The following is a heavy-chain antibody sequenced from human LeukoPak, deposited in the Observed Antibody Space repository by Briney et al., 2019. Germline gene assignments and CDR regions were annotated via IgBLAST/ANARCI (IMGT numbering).Heavy chain of an antibody. V-gene: IGHV3-23*01. J-gene: IGHJ4*02. CDR2: ISGSGGST. CDR3: AKAPVTTCRGAFCYPFDY. CDR1: GFTFSSYA. D-gene: IGHD2-15*01. Sequence: GGSLRLSCAASGFTFSSYAMSWVRQAPGKGLEWVSAISGSGGSTFYADSVKGRFTISRDNSKNTLYLQMNSLRAEDTAVYYCAKAPVTTCRGAFCYPFDYWGLGTLVTVSS.